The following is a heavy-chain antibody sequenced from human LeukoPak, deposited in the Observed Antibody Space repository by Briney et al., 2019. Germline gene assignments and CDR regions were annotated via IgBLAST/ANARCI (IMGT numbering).Heavy chain of an antibody. V-gene: IGHV4-39*07. CDR2: IYYSGST. Sequence: SETLSLTCTVSGGSISSSSYYWGWIRQPPGKGLEWIGSIYYSGSTYYNPSLKSRVTISVDTSKNQFSLKLSSVTAADTAVYYCARGGYYFDYWGQGTLVTVSS. CDR3: ARGGYYFDY. CDR1: GGSISSSSYY. D-gene: IGHD2-15*01. J-gene: IGHJ4*02.